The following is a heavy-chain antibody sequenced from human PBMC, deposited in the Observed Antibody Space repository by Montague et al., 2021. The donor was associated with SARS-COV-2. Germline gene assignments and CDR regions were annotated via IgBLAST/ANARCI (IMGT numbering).Heavy chain of an antibody. D-gene: IGHD2-21*01. CDR3: ARRGGGEVFARFMYWYFDV. CDR1: GGSIDNYD. V-gene: IGHV4-59*13. J-gene: IGHJ2*01. Sequence: SETLSLTCSVSGGSIDNYDWCWVRQSPGKGLEWIGNIYYSGSVTTXYXXXXKXRVSMSVDTSENQFSLKLTSVTAADTAVYYCARRGGGEVFARFMYWYFDVWSRGTLVTVSS. CDR2: IYYSGSVTT.